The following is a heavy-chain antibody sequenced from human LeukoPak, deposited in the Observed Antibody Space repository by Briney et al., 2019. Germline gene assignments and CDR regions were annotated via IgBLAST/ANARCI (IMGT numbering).Heavy chain of an antibody. CDR2: IYHSGST. D-gene: IGHD6-19*01. J-gene: IGHJ4*02. V-gene: IGHV4-38-2*02. Sequence: SETLSLTCTVSGYSISSGYYWGWIRQPPGKGLEWIGSIYHSGSTYYNPSLKSRVTISVDTSKNQLSLKLSSVTAADTAVYYCARRYSSGWSFDYWGQGTLVTVSS. CDR1: GYSISSGYY. CDR3: ARRYSSGWSFDY.